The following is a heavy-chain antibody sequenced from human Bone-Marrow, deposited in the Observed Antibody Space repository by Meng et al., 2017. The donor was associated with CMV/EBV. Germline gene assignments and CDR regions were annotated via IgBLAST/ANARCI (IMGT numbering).Heavy chain of an antibody. Sequence: YARIWGRQAPGKGLEWVSAISGSGGSTYYADSVKGRFTISRDNSKNTLYLQMNSLRAEDTAVYYCAKHIVVVPAATNVNYYYGMDVWGQGTTVTVSS. J-gene: IGHJ6*02. CDR2: ISGSGGST. CDR1: YA. V-gene: IGHV3-23*01. D-gene: IGHD2-2*01. CDR3: AKHIVVVPAATNVNYYYGMDV.